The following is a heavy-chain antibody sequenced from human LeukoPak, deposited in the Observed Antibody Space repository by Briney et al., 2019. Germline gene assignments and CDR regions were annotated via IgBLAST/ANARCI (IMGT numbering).Heavy chain of an antibody. CDR1: GGSIDSYY. Sequence: SDTLSLTCTVAGGSIDSYYWSWIRQPPGKGPEWMGDIYYTGSTEYHPSLKSRVTISLDTSKNQFSLKLTSVTAADSAVYYCARVYQSAEYYFDFWGQGNLVSVSS. CDR3: ARVYQSAEYYFDF. CDR2: IYYTGST. V-gene: IGHV4-59*07. J-gene: IGHJ4*02. D-gene: IGHD2-2*01.